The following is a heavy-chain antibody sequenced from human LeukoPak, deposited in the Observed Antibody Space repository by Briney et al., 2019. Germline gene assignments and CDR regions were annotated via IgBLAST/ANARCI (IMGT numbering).Heavy chain of an antibody. V-gene: IGHV3-30*02. CDR2: IQYDGNEK. Sequence: GGSLRLSCAASGSTFRSNAMHWVRQAPGKGLEWVTFIQYDGNEKYYADSVKGRFTISRDNSKSTLYLQMNSLRVEDTALYYCARERDRRGYFDYWGQGTMVTVSS. J-gene: IGHJ4*02. CDR3: ARERDRRGYFDY. D-gene: IGHD2-15*01. CDR1: GSTFRSNA.